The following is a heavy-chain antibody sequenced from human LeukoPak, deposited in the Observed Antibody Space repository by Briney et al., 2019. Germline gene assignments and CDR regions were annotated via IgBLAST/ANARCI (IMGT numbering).Heavy chain of an antibody. CDR2: LNSDGSVT. D-gene: IGHD2-21*02. V-gene: IGHV3-74*01. J-gene: IGHJ4*02. CDR3: VREYCGGDCYTDF. Sequence: GGSLRLSCAASGFTFSLYWMHWVRQTPGKGLVWVSRLNSDGSVTNYADSVKGRFTISRDNAKNTLYLQMNSLRAEDAALYYCVREYCGGDCYTDFWGQGTLVTVSS. CDR1: GFTFSLYW.